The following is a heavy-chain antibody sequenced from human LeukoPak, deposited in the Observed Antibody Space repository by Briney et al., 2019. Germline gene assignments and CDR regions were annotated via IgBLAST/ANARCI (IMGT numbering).Heavy chain of an antibody. CDR3: AKGAYDILTGSTNQYYYYYMDV. Sequence: GGSLRLSCAASGFTFDDYAMHWVRQAPGKGLEWVSGISWNSGSIGYADSVKGRFTISRDNAKNSLYLQMNSLRAEDMALYYCAKGAYDILTGSTNQYYYYYMDVWGKGTTVTISS. D-gene: IGHD3-9*01. J-gene: IGHJ6*03. CDR2: ISWNSGSI. CDR1: GFTFDDYA. V-gene: IGHV3-9*03.